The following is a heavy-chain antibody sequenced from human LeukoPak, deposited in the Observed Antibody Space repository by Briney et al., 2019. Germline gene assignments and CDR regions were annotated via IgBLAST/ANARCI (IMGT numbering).Heavy chain of an antibody. D-gene: IGHD6-19*01. CDR3: ARDRVPGAQWLVYYYYGMDV. J-gene: IGHJ6*02. CDR1: GFTFSDYY. V-gene: IGHV3-11*04. CDR2: ISSSGSTI. Sequence: GGSLRLSCAASGFTFSDYYMSWIRQAPGKGLEWVSYISSSGSTIYYADSVKGRFTISRDNAKNSLYLQMNSLRAEDTAVYYCARDRVPGAQWLVYYYYGMDVWGQGTTVTVSS.